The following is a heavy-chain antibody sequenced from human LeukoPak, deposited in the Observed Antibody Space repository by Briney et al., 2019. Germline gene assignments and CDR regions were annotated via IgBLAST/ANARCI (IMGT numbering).Heavy chain of an antibody. CDR1: GFIFDDYA. CDR2: ISWNSGSI. Sequence: PGGSLRLSCAASGFIFDDYAMHWVRQGPGKGLEWVSGISWNSGSIGYADSVKGRFTISRDNAKNSLYLQMNSLRTEDTALYYCAKDMNGWVGYAFDIWGQGTMVTVSS. CDR3: AKDMNGWVGYAFDI. J-gene: IGHJ3*02. V-gene: IGHV3-9*01. D-gene: IGHD1-26*01.